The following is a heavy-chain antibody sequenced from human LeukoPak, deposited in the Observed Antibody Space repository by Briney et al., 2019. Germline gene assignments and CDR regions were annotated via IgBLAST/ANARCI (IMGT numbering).Heavy chain of an antibody. J-gene: IGHJ4*02. D-gene: IGHD2-8*01. CDR2: ISYDGSNK. Sequence: GGSLRLSCAASGFTFSSYGMHWVRQAPGKGLEWVAVISYDGSNKYYADSVKGRFTISRDNSKNTLYLQMNSLRAEDTAVYYCAKDLGYCTNGVCYYFDYWGQGTLVTVSS. CDR3: AKDLGYCTNGVCYYFDY. CDR1: GFTFSSYG. V-gene: IGHV3-30*18.